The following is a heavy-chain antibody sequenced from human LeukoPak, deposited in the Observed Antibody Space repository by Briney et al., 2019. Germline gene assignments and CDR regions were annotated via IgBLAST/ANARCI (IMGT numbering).Heavy chain of an antibody. CDR3: ARGKYYFGSGSFGDY. Sequence: SETLSLTCRVYGGSFSGYYWSWIRQSPGKGLEWIGEIVHSGSTSYNPSLKSRVTMSVDTSNNYFSLKLSSVTAADTAVYYCARGKYYFGSGSFGDYWGQGTLVTVSS. V-gene: IGHV4-34*01. J-gene: IGHJ4*02. D-gene: IGHD3-10*01. CDR1: GGSFSGYY. CDR2: IVHSGST.